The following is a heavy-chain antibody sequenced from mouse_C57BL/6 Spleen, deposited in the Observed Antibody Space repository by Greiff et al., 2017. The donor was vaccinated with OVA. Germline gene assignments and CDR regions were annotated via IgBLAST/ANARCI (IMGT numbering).Heavy chain of an antibody. CDR2: IYPGSGST. Sequence: QVQLQQSGAELVKPGASVKMSCKASGYTFTSYWITWVKQRPGQGLEWIGDIYPGSGSTNYNEKFKSKATLTVDTSSSTAYMQLSSLTSEDSAVYYCARSKGYYDYDGFAYWGQGTLVTVSA. CDR3: ARSKGYYDYDGFAY. V-gene: IGHV1-55*01. D-gene: IGHD2-4*01. CDR1: GYTFTSYW. J-gene: IGHJ3*01.